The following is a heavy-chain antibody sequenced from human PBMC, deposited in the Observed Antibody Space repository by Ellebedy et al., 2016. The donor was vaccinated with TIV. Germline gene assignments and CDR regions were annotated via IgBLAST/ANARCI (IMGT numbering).Heavy chain of an antibody. CDR3: ASNADQGY. Sequence: ETLSLXXTVSGGSISSSDYHWGWIRQPPGKGLEWISLIFSGGGIQYADSVKGRFTISRDHSKNTLYLQMDSLRVDDTAVYYCASNADQGYWGQGTLVTVSS. V-gene: IGHV3-53*01. J-gene: IGHJ4*02. CDR1: GGSISSSDYH. CDR2: IFSGGGI.